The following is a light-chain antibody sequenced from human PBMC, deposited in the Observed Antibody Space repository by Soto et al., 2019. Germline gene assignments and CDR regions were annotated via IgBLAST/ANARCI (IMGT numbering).Light chain of an antibody. J-gene: IGLJ3*02. Sequence: QSALTQPASVSGSPGQSITISCTGASSDVGGYNHVSWYQQHPGKAPKLMIYEVSNRPSGVSNRFSGSKSGNTASLTISGLQAEDEADYYCGSYTSSSPLPVFGGGTKLTVL. CDR2: EVS. CDR1: SSDVGGYNH. CDR3: GSYTSSSPLPV. V-gene: IGLV2-14*01.